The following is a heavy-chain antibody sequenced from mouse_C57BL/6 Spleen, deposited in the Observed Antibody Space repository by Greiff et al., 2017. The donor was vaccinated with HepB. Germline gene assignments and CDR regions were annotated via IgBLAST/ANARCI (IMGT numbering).Heavy chain of an antibody. CDR2: ISDGGSYT. J-gene: IGHJ3*01. D-gene: IGHD2-3*01. CDR3: ARYYRDGYYQAWFAY. CDR1: GFTFSSYA. Sequence: EVQGVESGGGLVKPGGSLKLSCAASGFTFSSYAMSWVRQTPEKRLEWVATISDGGSYTYYPDNVKGRFTISRDNAKNNLYLQMSHLKSEDTAMNYCARYYRDGYYQAWFAYWGQGTLVTVSA. V-gene: IGHV5-4*01.